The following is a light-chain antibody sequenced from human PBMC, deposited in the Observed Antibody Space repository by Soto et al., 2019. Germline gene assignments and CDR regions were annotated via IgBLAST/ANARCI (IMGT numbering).Light chain of an antibody. CDR3: SSYTSTSTQV. CDR1: SSDVGDYDS. Sequence: QSALTQPASVSGSLGQSITISCTGTSSDVGDYDSVSWYQEHPGKAPKLMICDVTNRPSGVSNRFSGSKSGNTASLTISGLQAEDEAYYYCSSYTSTSTQVFGTGTKLTVL. J-gene: IGLJ1*01. V-gene: IGLV2-14*01. CDR2: DVT.